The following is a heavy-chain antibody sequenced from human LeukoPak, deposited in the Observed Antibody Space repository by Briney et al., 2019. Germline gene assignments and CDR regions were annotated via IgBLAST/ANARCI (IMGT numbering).Heavy chain of an antibody. Sequence: PGGSLRLSCAASGFTFSSYVMGWVRQAPGKGLEWVSTMSGSASSSYYADSVKGRFTISRDNSKNTLYLQMNSLRAEDTAICYCARDPKAGYGDNGDYWGQGALVTVSS. CDR3: ARDPKAGYGDNGDY. V-gene: IGHV3-23*01. CDR2: MSGSASSS. J-gene: IGHJ4*02. CDR1: GFTFSSYV. D-gene: IGHD4-23*01.